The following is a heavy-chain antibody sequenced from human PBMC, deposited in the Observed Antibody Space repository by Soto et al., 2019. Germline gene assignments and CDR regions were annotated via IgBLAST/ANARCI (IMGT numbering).Heavy chain of an antibody. CDR1: GFTFSDYY. CDR3: ARGGSSRPFDF. Sequence: PGGSLRLSCAASGFTFSDYYMSWIRQAPGKGLEWLSYISNSGSTIYYADSVKGRFTIFRDNTKNSLYLQINSLRADDTAVYYCARGGSSRPFDFWGQGNLVTVSS. V-gene: IGHV3-11*01. J-gene: IGHJ4*02. CDR2: ISNSGSTI. D-gene: IGHD1-26*01.